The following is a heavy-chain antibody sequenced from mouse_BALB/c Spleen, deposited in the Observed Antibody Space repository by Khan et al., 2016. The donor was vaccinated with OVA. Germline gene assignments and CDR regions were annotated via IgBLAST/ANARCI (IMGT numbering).Heavy chain of an antibody. CDR2: IIPSNDYT. Sequence: VQLQQSGAELARPGASVKMSCKASGYTFTTYTIHWVKQRPGQGLEWIGYIIPSNDYTNYNQKFKDRATLNADKSSSTAYMQLSSLTSEDSAVYYCVRGGAYYRSDGWFAYWGQGTLVTVSA. V-gene: IGHV1-4*01. D-gene: IGHD2-14*01. CDR1: GYTFTTYT. CDR3: VRGGAYYRSDGWFAY. J-gene: IGHJ3*01.